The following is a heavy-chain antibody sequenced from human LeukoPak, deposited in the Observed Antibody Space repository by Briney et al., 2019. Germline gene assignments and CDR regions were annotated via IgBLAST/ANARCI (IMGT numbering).Heavy chain of an antibody. CDR3: ARGGPLRFLEWLPRPNDAFDI. Sequence: ASVKVSCKVSGYTFTGYYMHWVRQAPGQGLEWMGWINPNSGGTNYAQKFQGRVTMTRDTSISTAYMELSRLRSDDTAVYYCARGGPLRFLEWLPRPNDAFDIWGQGTMVTVSS. CDR2: INPNSGGT. V-gene: IGHV1-2*02. J-gene: IGHJ3*02. CDR1: GYTFTGYY. D-gene: IGHD3-3*01.